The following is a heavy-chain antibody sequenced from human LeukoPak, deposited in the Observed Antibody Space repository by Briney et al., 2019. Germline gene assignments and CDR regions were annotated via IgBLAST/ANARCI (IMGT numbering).Heavy chain of an antibody. V-gene: IGHV3-73*01. CDR1: GFTFSGSS. CDR2: IRSEPNSYAT. J-gene: IGHJ6*02. Sequence: PGGSLRLSCAASGFTFSGSSMHWVRQASGKGLEWVGRIRSEPNSYATAYAASVNGRFTISRGDSKNTAYLQMNSLKTEDTAVYYCTSATSNYSSSWYYYHGMDVWGQGTTVTVSS. CDR3: TSATSNYSSSWYYYHGMDV. D-gene: IGHD6-13*01.